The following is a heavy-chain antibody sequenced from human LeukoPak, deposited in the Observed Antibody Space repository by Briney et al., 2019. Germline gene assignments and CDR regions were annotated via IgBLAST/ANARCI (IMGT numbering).Heavy chain of an antibody. CDR1: GFTFSSYA. CDR3: AKSLRRGVGATRAFDI. J-gene: IGHJ3*02. V-gene: IGHV3-30*04. CDR2: TSDDGNNK. D-gene: IGHD1-26*01. Sequence: GGSLRLSCAASGFTFSSYAMHWVRQAPGKGLEWVAVTSDDGNNKHYADSVKGRFTVSGDNSENTLYLQMNSLRAEDTAVYYCAKSLRRGVGATRAFDIWGQGTMVTVSS.